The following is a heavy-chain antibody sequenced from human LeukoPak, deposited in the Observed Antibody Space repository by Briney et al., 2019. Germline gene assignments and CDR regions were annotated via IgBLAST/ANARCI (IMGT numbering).Heavy chain of an antibody. Sequence: PSQTLSLTCTVSGGSINSGSYYWSWIRQPAGKGLEWIGRIYTSGSTNYSPSLKSRVTISVDTSKNQFSLKLSSVTAADTAVYYCARVVRFPDYKDYYYFDYWGQGTLVTVSS. V-gene: IGHV4-61*02. CDR1: GGSINSGSYY. J-gene: IGHJ4*02. CDR3: ARVVRFPDYKDYYYFDY. CDR2: IYTSGST. D-gene: IGHD4-11*01.